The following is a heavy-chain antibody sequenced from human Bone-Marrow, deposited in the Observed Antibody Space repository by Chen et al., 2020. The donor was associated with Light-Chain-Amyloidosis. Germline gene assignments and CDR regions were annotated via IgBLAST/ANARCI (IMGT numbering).Heavy chain of an antibody. D-gene: IGHD5-12*01. CDR3: ARGSGYDMAD. CDR1: GYSFTNYV. J-gene: IGHJ4*02. V-gene: IGHV1-3*01. Sequence: QVQLVQSGAEVKKPGASLQVSCKASGYSFTNYVIHWVRQAPGQGLEWMWWIHAGNGNTKYSDMFHGIVSFSRDTSATTAYMDMITLRSDDTAVYYCARGSGYDMADWGQGTLVTVSS. CDR2: IHAGNGNT.